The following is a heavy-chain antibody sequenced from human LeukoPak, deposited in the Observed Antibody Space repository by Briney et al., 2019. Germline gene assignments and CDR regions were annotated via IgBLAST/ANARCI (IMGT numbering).Heavy chain of an antibody. CDR3: ARHDYGLSFLDI. D-gene: IGHD4-17*01. J-gene: IGHJ3*02. CDR2: IYYSGST. V-gene: IGHV4-39*01. Sequence: SETLSLTCSVSGGSISSSSYYWGWIRQPPGKGLEWIGNIYYSGSTNYNPSLKSRVTISVDTSKNQFSLKLSSVTAADTAIYYCARHDYGLSFLDIWGQGTMVTVSS. CDR1: GGSISSSSYY.